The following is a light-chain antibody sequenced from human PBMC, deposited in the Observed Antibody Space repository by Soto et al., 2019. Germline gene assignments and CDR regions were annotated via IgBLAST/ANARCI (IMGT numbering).Light chain of an antibody. V-gene: IGKV1-5*03. CDR3: QHYNSYPIT. CDR1: QSISSW. Sequence: DIPMTQSPSTLSASVGDRVTITCRASQSISSWLAWYQQKPGKAPKLLIYKASSLESGVPSRFSGSGSGTEFTLTISSLQPDDFGSYYCQHYNSYPITFGQGTRLEIK. J-gene: IGKJ5*01. CDR2: KAS.